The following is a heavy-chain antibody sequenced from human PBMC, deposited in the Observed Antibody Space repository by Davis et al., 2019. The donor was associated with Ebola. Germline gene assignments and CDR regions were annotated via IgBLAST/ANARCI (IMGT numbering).Heavy chain of an antibody. J-gene: IGHJ4*02. CDR2: ISFDGSYK. V-gene: IGHV3-30*03. CDR1: GFTFDSFG. CDR3: ARGVAVGGFYFDY. Sequence: PGGSLRLSCAASGFTFDSFGMHWVRQAPGKGLEWVAVISFDGSYKYYSDSVKGRSTISRDNSKNTLFLQMNSLRAEDTAVYFCARGVAVGGFYFDYWGQGTLVTVSS. D-gene: IGHD6-19*01.